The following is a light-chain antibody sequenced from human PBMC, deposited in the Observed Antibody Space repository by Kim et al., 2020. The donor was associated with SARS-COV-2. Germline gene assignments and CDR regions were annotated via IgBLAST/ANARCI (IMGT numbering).Light chain of an antibody. CDR1: QSVTIS. CDR2: GAA. J-gene: IGKJ2*01. V-gene: IGKV3-15*01. Sequence: VAPRERAPRSCRASQSVTISLAWYQQKPGQPPRLLIYGAATRAAGLPARFSGSGSGTDFTLTITGVKSEDLAFYYCQQYTSWPLYIFGQGTKLEIK. CDR3: QQYTSWPLYI.